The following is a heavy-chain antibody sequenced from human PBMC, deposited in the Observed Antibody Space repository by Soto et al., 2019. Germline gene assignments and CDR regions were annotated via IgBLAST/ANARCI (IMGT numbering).Heavy chain of an antibody. J-gene: IGHJ4*02. CDR1: PFTFTSSA. CDR2: IVVGSGNT. D-gene: IGHD1-26*01. V-gene: IGHV1-58*01. CDR3: ATHREGATYYFDY. Sequence: VAAEKVSCKASPFTFTSSAVQWVRQARGQRLAWIGWIVVGSGNTKYAQNFQERVTITSDMSSGTAYLELSSLRSEDTAVYYCATHREGATYYFDYWGQGTLVTVSS.